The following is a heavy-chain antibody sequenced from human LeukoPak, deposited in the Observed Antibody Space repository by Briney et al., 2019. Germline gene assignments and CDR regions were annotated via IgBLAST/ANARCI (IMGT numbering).Heavy chain of an antibody. CDR3: ATILYG. J-gene: IGHJ1*01. CDR2: FSSDGRT. V-gene: IGHV3-53*01. CDR1: GFTVSSYS. Sequence: PGGSLRLSCAASGFTVSSYSVSWVRQAPGKGLECVATFSSDGRTSYADSVKGRFTISRDTSQNTVFLQMNSLRDEDTALYYCATILYGWGQGTLVTVSS. D-gene: IGHD2-2*02.